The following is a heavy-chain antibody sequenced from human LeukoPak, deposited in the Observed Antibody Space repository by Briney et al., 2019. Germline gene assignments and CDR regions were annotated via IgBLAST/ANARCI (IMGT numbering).Heavy chain of an antibody. V-gene: IGHV1-46*01. CDR2: INPSGDST. D-gene: IGHD4-23*01. J-gene: IGHJ4*02. Sequence: GASVKVSCKASGYSFSTYYMHWVRQAPGQGLEWMGIINPSGDSTSYAQKFQGRVTMTRDTSTSTIYMELSSLTSEDTAVYYCARGGGYSQGDYWGQGTLVTVPS. CDR3: ARGGGYSQGDY. CDR1: GYSFSTYY.